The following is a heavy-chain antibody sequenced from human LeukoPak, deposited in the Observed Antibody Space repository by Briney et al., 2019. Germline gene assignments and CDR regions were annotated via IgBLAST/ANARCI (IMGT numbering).Heavy chain of an antibody. Sequence: PSETLSLTCAVSGGSFSGYYWSWIRQPPGKGLEWIGEINHSGSTNYNPSLKSRVTISVDTSKNQFSLKLSSVTAADTAVYYCARGCIAAAGLLYYFDYWGQGTLVTVSS. CDR1: GGSFSGYY. CDR3: ARGCIAAAGLLYYFDY. V-gene: IGHV4-34*01. D-gene: IGHD6-13*01. CDR2: INHSGST. J-gene: IGHJ4*02.